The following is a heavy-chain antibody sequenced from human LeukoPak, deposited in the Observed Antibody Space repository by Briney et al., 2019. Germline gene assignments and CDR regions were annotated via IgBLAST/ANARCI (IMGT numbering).Heavy chain of an antibody. J-gene: IGHJ4*02. D-gene: IGHD3-9*01. Sequence: SETLSLTCTVSGGSISSGHYYWSWIRQPPGKGLEWIGYTYYSGSTYYNPSLKSRVAISVDTSKNQLSLRLSSVTAADTAVYYCARGNTWLVDYWGQGTLVTVSS. CDR1: GGSISSGHYY. CDR3: ARGNTWLVDY. V-gene: IGHV4-30-4*02. CDR2: TYYSGST.